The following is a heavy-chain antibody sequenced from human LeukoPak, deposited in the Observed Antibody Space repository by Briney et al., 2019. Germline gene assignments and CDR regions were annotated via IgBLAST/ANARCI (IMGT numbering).Heavy chain of an antibody. CDR2: IYYSGST. J-gene: IGHJ4*02. CDR1: GGSISSSSYY. Sequence: SETLSLTCTVSGGSISSSSYYWGWIRQPPGKGLEWIGSIYYSGSTYYNPSLKSRVTISVDTSKNQFSLKLSSVTAADTAVYYCAREPRLAYCGGDCYSGDYWGQGTLVTVSS. V-gene: IGHV4-39*01. CDR3: AREPRLAYCGGDCYSGDY. D-gene: IGHD2-21*02.